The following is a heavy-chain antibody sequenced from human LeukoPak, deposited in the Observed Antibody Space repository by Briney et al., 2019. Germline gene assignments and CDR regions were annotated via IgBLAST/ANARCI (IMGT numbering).Heavy chain of an antibody. CDR1: GGSISSGSYY. V-gene: IGHV4-61*02. CDR2: MYTSGSN. J-gene: IGHJ5*02. D-gene: IGHD3-22*01. Sequence: SQTLSLTCPVSGGSISSGSYYWSWIRQPAGKGLEWIGRMYTSGSNNYHPSLKSRVTISVDTSKNQFSLKLSSVTAADTAVYYCARGHLTKWLLKGGNWFDPWGQGTLVTVSS. CDR3: ARGHLTKWLLKGGNWFDP.